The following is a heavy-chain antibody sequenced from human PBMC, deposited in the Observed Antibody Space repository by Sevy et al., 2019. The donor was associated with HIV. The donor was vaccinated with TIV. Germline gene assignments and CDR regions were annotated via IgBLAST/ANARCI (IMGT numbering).Heavy chain of an antibody. J-gene: IGHJ6*02. CDR2: IYSDGTT. Sequence: GGALRLSCAVSGFNVYSDDMTWVRQAPGKGLEWVSVIYSDGTTYYADSVRGRFTVSRVSFKHTVSLQMNSLRVEDTAVYYCARGGRGFYYYGLDVWGQGTTVTVSS. CDR3: ARGGRGFYYYGLDV. V-gene: IGHV3-53*01. CDR1: GFNVYSDD. D-gene: IGHD3-16*01.